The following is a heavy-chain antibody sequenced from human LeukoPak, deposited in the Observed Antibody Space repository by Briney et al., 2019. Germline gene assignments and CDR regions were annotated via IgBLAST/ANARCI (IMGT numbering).Heavy chain of an antibody. Sequence: SETLSLTCTVSGGSISSSSYYWGWIRQPPGKGLEWIGSIYYSGSTYYNPSLKSRVTISVDTSKNQFSLKLSSVTAADTAVYYCARLGPSSGYYRREGAKYYFDYWGQGTLVTVSS. CDR2: IYYSGST. CDR1: GGSISSSSYY. V-gene: IGHV4-39*01. D-gene: IGHD3-22*01. J-gene: IGHJ4*02. CDR3: ARLGPSSGYYRREGAKYYFDY.